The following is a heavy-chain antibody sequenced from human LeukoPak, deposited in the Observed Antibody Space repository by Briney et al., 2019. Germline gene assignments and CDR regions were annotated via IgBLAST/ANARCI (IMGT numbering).Heavy chain of an antibody. CDR2: ISYDGSNK. CDR1: GFTFSSYG. J-gene: IGHJ1*01. CDR3: AKELDCSDGSYTGWYFQY. D-gene: IGHD2-15*01. V-gene: IGHV3-30*18. Sequence: PGRSLRLSCAASGFTFSSYGMHWVRQAPGKGLEWVAVISYDGSNKYYAESLKGRVTFSRDNSKNTLYLQMNSLRAEDTAVYYCAKELDCSDGSYTGWYFQYWGQGTLATVSS.